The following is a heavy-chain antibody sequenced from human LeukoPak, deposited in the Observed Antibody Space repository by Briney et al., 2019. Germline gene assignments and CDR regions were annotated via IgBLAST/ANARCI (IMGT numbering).Heavy chain of an antibody. V-gene: IGHV3-74*01. CDR3: ARVSGLLLYERHFDY. D-gene: IGHD2-2*02. CDR1: GFTFSSYW. J-gene: IGHJ4*02. Sequence: GGSLRLSCAASGFTFSSYWVHWVRQAPGKGLVWVSRINSDGSSTSYADSVKGRFTISRDNAKNTLYLQMNSLRAEDTAVYYCARVSGLLLYERHFDYWGQGTLVTVSS. CDR2: INSDGSST.